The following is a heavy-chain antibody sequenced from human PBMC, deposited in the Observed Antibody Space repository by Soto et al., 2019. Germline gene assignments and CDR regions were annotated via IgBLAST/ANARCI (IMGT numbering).Heavy chain of an antibody. CDR1: GASISSGGYY. V-gene: IGHV4-31*03. D-gene: IGHD6-13*01. CDR2: MYYSGST. J-gene: IGHJ5*02. Sequence: SETLSLTCTVSGASISSGGYYWGWIRQHPGKGLEWIGYMYYSGSTYYNPSLKSRVTISVDTSKNQFSLKLSSVTAADTAVYKCARAQGSSGWFDPWGQGTPVTVSS. CDR3: ARAQGSSGWFDP.